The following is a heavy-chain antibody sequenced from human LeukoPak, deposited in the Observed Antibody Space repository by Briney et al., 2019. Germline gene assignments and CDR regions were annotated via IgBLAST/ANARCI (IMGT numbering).Heavy chain of an antibody. J-gene: IGHJ4*02. CDR2: ISYDGSNK. CDR1: GFTFGSYA. CDR3: ARDSGMIVVVIPLLEY. Sequence: QAGGSLRLSCAASGFTFGSYAMHWVRQAPGKGLEWVAVISYDGSNKYYADSVKGRFTISRDNSKDTLYLQMNSLRAEDTAVYYCARDSGMIVVVIPLLEYWGQGTLVTVSS. V-gene: IGHV3-30-3*01. D-gene: IGHD3-22*01.